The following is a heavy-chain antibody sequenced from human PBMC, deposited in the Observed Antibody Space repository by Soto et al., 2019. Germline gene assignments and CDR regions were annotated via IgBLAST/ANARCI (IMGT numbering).Heavy chain of an antibody. CDR1: GYTFTNYG. V-gene: IGHV1-18*01. CDR3: ARPYTYGSYYYMDV. Sequence: VQLVQSGAEVKEPGASVKVSCKASGYTFTNYGISWVRQAPGQGLEWVGWISAYNGNTNYAQRLQDRVTMTTDTPTSTAYMELRTLRSDDTAVYYCARPYTYGSYYYMDVWGKGTTVTVSS. D-gene: IGHD5-18*01. J-gene: IGHJ6*03. CDR2: ISAYNGNT.